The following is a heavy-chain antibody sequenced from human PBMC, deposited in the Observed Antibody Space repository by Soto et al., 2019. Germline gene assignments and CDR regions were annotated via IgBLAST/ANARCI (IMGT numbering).Heavy chain of an antibody. CDR2: IYYSGST. V-gene: IGHV4-59*08. CDR3: ARQFAVYAFDI. Sequence: SETLSLTCTVSGGSISSYYWSWIRQPPGKGLEWIGYIYYSGSTNYNPSLKSRVAISVDTSKNQFSLKLSSVTAADTAVYYCARQFAVYAFDIWGQGTMVTVSS. J-gene: IGHJ3*02. CDR1: GGSISSYY.